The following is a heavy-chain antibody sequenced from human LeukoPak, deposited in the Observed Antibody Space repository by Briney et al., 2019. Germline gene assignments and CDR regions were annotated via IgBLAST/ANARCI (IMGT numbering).Heavy chain of an antibody. Sequence: GGSLRLSCAASGFTFSSYAMSWVRQAPGKGLEWVSGISWNSGSIGYADSVKGRFTISRDNAKNSLYLQMNSLRAEDTALYYCAKSPGRVGAFDIWGQGTMVTVSS. J-gene: IGHJ3*02. CDR2: ISWNSGSI. CDR1: GFTFSSYA. D-gene: IGHD1-14*01. V-gene: IGHV3-9*01. CDR3: AKSPGRVGAFDI.